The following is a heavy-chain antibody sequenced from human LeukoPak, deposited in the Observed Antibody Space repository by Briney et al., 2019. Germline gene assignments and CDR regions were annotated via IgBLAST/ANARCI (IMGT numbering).Heavy chain of an antibody. J-gene: IGHJ4*02. D-gene: IGHD2-21*02. V-gene: IGHV3-23*01. Sequence: GGSLRLSCAASGFTFSSYAMSWVRQAPGKGLEWVSAISGSGGSTYYADSAKGRFTISRDNSKNTLYLQMNSLRAEDTAVYYCAKDYCGGDCPFDYWGQGTLVTVSS. CDR2: ISGSGGST. CDR3: AKDYCGGDCPFDY. CDR1: GFTFSSYA.